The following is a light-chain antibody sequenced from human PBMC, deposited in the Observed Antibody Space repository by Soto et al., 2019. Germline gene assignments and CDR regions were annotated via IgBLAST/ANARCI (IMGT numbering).Light chain of an antibody. V-gene: IGKV3-20*01. J-gene: IGKJ1*01. CDR3: QQYGSSGT. CDR2: GAS. CDR1: QSVSNNY. Sequence: EVVVTQSPGTQSLAPGERATLSCRASQSVSNNYLAWYQQKPGQAPRLLIYGASNRATGIPDRFSGSGSGTDFTLTISRLEPEDFAVYYCQQYGSSGTLGQGSKVDI.